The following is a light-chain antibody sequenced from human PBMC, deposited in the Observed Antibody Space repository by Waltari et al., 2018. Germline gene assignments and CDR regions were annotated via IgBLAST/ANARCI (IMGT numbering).Light chain of an antibody. V-gene: IGKV3-20*01. Sequence: EIVLTQSPGTLSLSPGDRATLSCRASQRVSSSYLAWYQQKPGRAPRLLIYGASSRATGSPDRFSDSGSGTDFTLTISRLEPEDFAVYYCLQYGTSPFTFGQGTKLEIK. CDR3: LQYGTSPFT. J-gene: IGKJ2*01. CDR2: GAS. CDR1: QRVSSSY.